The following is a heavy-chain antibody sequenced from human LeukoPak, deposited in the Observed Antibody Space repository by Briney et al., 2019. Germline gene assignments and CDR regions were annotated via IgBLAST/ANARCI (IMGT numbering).Heavy chain of an antibody. V-gene: IGHV3-30*03. Sequence: GRSLRLSCAASGFTFSSYGMHWVRQAPGKGLEWVAVISYDGSNKYYADSVKGRFTISRDNSKNTLYLQMNSLRAEDTAVYYCASPLDYWGQGTLVTVSS. CDR3: ASPLDY. CDR2: ISYDGSNK. CDR1: GFTFSSYG. J-gene: IGHJ4*02.